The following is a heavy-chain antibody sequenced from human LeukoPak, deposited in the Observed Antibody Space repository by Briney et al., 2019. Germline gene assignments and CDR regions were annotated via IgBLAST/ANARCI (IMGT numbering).Heavy chain of an antibody. Sequence: PSETLSLTCGVSGGSITSTNYWTWVRQPPGKGLEWIGEVNLQGSTNYNPSLMGRVAISVDMSENHISLQLTSVTAADTAVYYCASLYYDSGGYSRDYWGQGTLVTVSS. D-gene: IGHD3-22*01. CDR2: VNLQGST. CDR3: ASLYYDSGGYSRDY. V-gene: IGHV4-4*02. J-gene: IGHJ4*02. CDR1: GGSITSTNY.